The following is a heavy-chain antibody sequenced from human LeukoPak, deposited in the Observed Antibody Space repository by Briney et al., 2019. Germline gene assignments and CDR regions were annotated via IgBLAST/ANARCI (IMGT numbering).Heavy chain of an antibody. Sequence: TGGSLRLSCAASGFTFSSYEMNWVRQAPGKGLEGVSYISSSGSTIYYADSVKGRFTIYRDNAKNSLYLQMNSLRAEDTAVYYCAELGITMIGGVWGKGTTVTISS. J-gene: IGHJ6*04. CDR1: GFTFSSYE. V-gene: IGHV3-48*03. CDR2: ISSSGSTI. D-gene: IGHD3-10*02. CDR3: AELGITMIGGV.